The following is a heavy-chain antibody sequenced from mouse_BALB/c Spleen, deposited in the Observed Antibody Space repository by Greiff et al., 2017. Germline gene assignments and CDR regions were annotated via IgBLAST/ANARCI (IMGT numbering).Heavy chain of an antibody. D-gene: IGHD1-1*01. CDR2: ILPGSGST. CDR3: ARIYYGSSYDYAMDY. CDR1: GYTFSSYW. Sequence: VQLHQSGAELMKPGASVKISCKATGYTFSSYWIEWVKQRPGHGLEWIGEILPGSGSTNYNEKFKGKATFTADTSSNTAYMQLSSLTSEDSAVYYCARIYYGSSYDYAMDYWGQGTSVTVSS. V-gene: IGHV1-9*01. J-gene: IGHJ4*01.